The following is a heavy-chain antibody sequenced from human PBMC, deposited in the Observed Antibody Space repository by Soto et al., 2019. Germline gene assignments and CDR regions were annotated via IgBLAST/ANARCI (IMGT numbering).Heavy chain of an antibody. D-gene: IGHD3-3*01. CDR2: MNPNSGNT. CDR1: GYTFTSYD. V-gene: IGHV1-8*01. CDR3: AREGGNRLRFLEWLANYGMDV. Sequence: GASVKVSCKASGYTFTSYDINCVRQATGQGLEWMGWMNPNSGNTGYAQKFQGRVTMTRNTSISTAYMELSSLRSEDTAVYYCAREGGNRLRFLEWLANYGMDVWGQGTTVTVSS. J-gene: IGHJ6*02.